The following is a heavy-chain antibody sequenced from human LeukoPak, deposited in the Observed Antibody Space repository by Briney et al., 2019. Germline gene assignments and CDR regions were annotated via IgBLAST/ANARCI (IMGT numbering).Heavy chain of an antibody. D-gene: IGHD4-17*01. CDR2: INHSGST. V-gene: IGHV4-39*07. Sequence: SETLSLTCTVSGGSISSSSYYWGWIRQPPGKGLEWIGEINHSGSTNYNPSLKSRVTISVDTSKNQFSLKLSSVTAADTAVYYCASSTVNYYGMDVWGQGTTVTVSS. CDR3: ASSTVNYYGMDV. CDR1: GGSISSSSYY. J-gene: IGHJ6*02.